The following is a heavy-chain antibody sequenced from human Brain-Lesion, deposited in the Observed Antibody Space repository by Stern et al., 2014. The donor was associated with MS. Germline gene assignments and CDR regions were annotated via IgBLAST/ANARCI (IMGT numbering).Heavy chain of an antibody. Sequence: QVQLVQSGAEVKKTGSSLKVSCQASGNTFTNRYLHWVRQAPGQGLEWMGWITPFTGNTNYAQNFQDRVTITMDRSMSTAYMDLSSLRSDDTAIYFCAEGGSYGFVYWGQGTLVTVSS. CDR1: GNTFTNRY. J-gene: IGHJ4*02. CDR3: AEGGSYGFVY. CDR2: ITPFTGNT. D-gene: IGHD4-17*01. V-gene: IGHV1-45*02.